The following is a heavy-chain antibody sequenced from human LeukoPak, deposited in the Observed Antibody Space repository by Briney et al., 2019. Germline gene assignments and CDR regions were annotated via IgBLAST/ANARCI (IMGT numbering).Heavy chain of an antibody. Sequence: PSETLSLTCTVSGGSISSSSYYWGWIRQPPGKGLEWIGSIYYSGSTYYNPSLKSRVTISVDTSKNQFSLKLSSVTAADTAVYYCARQPEEFWSESRLDYWGQGTLVTVSS. D-gene: IGHD3-3*01. CDR1: GGSISSSSYY. V-gene: IGHV4-39*01. J-gene: IGHJ4*02. CDR3: ARQPEEFWSESRLDY. CDR2: IYYSGST.